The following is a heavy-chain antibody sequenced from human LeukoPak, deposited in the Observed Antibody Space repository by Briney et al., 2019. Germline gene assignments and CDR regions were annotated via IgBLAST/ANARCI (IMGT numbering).Heavy chain of an antibody. CDR2: IYTSGST. CDR1: GGSISSGSYY. D-gene: IGHD5-12*01. J-gene: IGHJ4*02. CDR3: ARLGGYSGYDLDY. V-gene: IGHV4-61*02. Sequence: SETLSLTCTVSGGSISSGSYYWSWIRQPAGKGLEWIGRIYTSGSTNYNPSLKSLVTISLDTSKNQFSLKLTSVTAADTAVYYCARLGGYSGYDLDYWGQGTLVTVSS.